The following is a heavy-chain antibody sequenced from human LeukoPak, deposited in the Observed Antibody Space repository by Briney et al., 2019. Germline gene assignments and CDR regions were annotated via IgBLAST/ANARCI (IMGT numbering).Heavy chain of an antibody. CDR3: AVNTGDFSAYDT. CDR2: VNPSSGYI. D-gene: IGHD7-27*01. V-gene: IGHV1-8*03. Sequence: ASVKVSCKASGYTFTSYDINWVRQASGQGLEWMGRVNPSSGYIGYSQKFQGRVSITRDNSISTAYMELSSLRSEDTAVYYCAVNTGDFSAYDTWGQGTLVTVSS. CDR1: GYTFTSYD. J-gene: IGHJ3*02.